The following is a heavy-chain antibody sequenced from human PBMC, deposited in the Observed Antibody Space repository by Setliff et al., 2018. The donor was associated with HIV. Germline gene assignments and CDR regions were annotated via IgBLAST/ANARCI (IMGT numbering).Heavy chain of an antibody. J-gene: IGHJ3*02. V-gene: IGHV1-69-2*01. Sequence: RASVKVSCKTSGYTFTDYYIHWVQQAPGKGLEWLGRVDLEDDEKIYAEKFRGRVTITADTSTHTAHMELTSLRSDDTAVYYCATDPTYSSGSPDIWGQGTMVTVSS. CDR2: VDLEDDEK. D-gene: IGHD6-19*01. CDR1: GYTFTDYY. CDR3: ATDPTYSSGSPDI.